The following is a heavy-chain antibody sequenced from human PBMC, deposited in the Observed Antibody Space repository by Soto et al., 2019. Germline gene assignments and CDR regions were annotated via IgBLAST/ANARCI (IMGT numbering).Heavy chain of an antibody. CDR2: IYYSGST. D-gene: IGHD6-19*01. CDR1: GGSISSSSYY. Sequence: SETLSLTCTVSGGSISSSSYYWGWIRQPPGKGLEWIGSIYYSGSTYYNPSLKSRVTISVDTSKNQFSLKLSSVTAADTAVYYCARYSSGWYAFDYWGQGTLVTVSS. CDR3: ARYSSGWYAFDY. J-gene: IGHJ4*02. V-gene: IGHV4-39*01.